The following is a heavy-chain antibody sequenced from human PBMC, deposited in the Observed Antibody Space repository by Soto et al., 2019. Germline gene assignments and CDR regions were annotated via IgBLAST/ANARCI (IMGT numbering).Heavy chain of an antibody. V-gene: IGHV4-39*01. Sequence: SETLSLTCTVSGGSISSSSYYWGWIRQPPGKGLEWIGRIYYSGSTYYNPSLKSRVTISVDTSKNQFSLKLSSVTAADTAVYYCARPGYSGYDYWYFDLWGRGTLVTVSS. CDR3: ARPGYSGYDYWYFDL. J-gene: IGHJ2*01. CDR1: GGSISSSSYY. D-gene: IGHD5-12*01. CDR2: IYYSGST.